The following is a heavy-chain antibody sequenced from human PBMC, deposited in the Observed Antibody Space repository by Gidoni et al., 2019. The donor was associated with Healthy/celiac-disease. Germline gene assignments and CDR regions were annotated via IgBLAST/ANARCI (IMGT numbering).Heavy chain of an antibody. J-gene: IGHJ4*02. Sequence: EVQLVESGGGLVKPGGSLRLSCAASGFTFSSYSMNWVRQAPGKGLEWVSSISSSSSYIYYADSVKGRFTISRDNAKNSLYLQMNSLRAEDTAVYYCARALAQLLVPAIDYWGQGTLVTVSS. V-gene: IGHV3-21*01. CDR1: GFTFSSYS. CDR3: ARALAQLLVPAIDY. D-gene: IGHD2-2*01. CDR2: ISSSSSYI.